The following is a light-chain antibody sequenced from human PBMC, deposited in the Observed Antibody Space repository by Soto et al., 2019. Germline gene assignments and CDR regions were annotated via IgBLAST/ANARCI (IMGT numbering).Light chain of an antibody. V-gene: IGKV3-15*01. CDR3: QQYDNWPPYT. Sequence: EIVMTQSPAILSVSPGERATLSCRASQSVSSNLAWYQQKPGQAPRLLISRASARATGVPDRFSASGSGTEFTLTISSLQSEDFVVYYCQQYDNWPPYTFGQGTKLEI. CDR1: QSVSSN. J-gene: IGKJ2*01. CDR2: RAS.